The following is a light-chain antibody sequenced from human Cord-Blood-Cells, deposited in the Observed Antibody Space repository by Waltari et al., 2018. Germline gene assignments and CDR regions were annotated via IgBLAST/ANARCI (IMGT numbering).Light chain of an antibody. V-gene: IGKV2-28*01. J-gene: IGKJ1*01. Sequence: DIVMTQSPLSLPVTPGEPTSISCRSSQSLLHSNGYNYLDWYLQKPGQSPQLLIYLGSNRASGVPDRFSDSRSGTDFTLKISRVEAEDVGVYYCMRALQTPRTFGQGTKVELK. CDR3: MRALQTPRT. CDR2: LGS. CDR1: QSLLHSNGYNY.